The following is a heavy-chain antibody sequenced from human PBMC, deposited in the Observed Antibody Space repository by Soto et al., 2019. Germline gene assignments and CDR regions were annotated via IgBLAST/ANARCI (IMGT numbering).Heavy chain of an antibody. Sequence: GGSLRLSCAASGFTFSSYGMHWVRQAPGKGLEWVSVIWLGGSNESYADSVKGRFTISRDNSKNTLYLQMNSLRAEDTAVYYCARDWRVYSHFLHGYQQCYYYAMDVWGQGTTVTVSS. CDR1: GFTFSSYG. J-gene: IGHJ6*02. V-gene: IGHV3-33*01. D-gene: IGHD3-3*02. CDR2: IWLGGSNE. CDR3: ARDWRVYSHFLHGYQQCYYYAMDV.